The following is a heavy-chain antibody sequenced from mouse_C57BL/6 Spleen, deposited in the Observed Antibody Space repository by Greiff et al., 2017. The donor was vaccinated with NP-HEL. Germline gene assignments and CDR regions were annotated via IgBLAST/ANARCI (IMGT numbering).Heavy chain of an antibody. CDR3: TGDLYAMDY. D-gene: IGHD2-4*01. J-gene: IGHJ4*01. Sequence: EVQRVESGGGLVQPGGSMKLSCVASGFTFSNYWMNWVRQSPETGLEWVAQIRLKSDNYATHYAESVKGRFTISRDDSKSSVYLQMNNLRAEDTGIYYCTGDLYAMDYWGQGTSVTVSS. CDR2: IRLKSDNYAT. CDR1: GFTFSNYW. V-gene: IGHV6-3*01.